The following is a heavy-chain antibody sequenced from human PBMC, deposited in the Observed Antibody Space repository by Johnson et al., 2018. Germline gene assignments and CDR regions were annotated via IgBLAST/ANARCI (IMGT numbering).Heavy chain of an antibody. CDR2: IWSDGSKQ. CDR3: ATDGLVGKGKFYFDR. CDR1: GFTFTSYG. D-gene: IGHD1-26*01. V-gene: IGHV3-33*01. Sequence: QVQLVESGGGVVQPGRSLRLSCAASGFTFTSYGFHWVRQAPGKGLEWVTVIWSDGSKQYYADSVKGRFTISRDDSKNMLYLQMNSLRAEDTAVYYCATDGLVGKGKFYFDRWGRGTLVTVSS. J-gene: IGHJ2*01.